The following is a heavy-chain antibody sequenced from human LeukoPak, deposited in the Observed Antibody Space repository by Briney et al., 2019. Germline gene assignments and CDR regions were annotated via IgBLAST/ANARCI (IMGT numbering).Heavy chain of an antibody. CDR1: GYSFTSYW. CDR3: ARLGQRLWFGENPINNWFDP. D-gene: IGHD3-10*01. CDR2: IYPGDSDT. Sequence: GESLKISCKGSGYSFTSYWIGWVRQMPGKGLEWMGIIYPGDSDTRYSPSFQGQVTISADKSISTAYLQWSSLKASDTAMYYCARLGQRLWFGENPINNWFDPWGQGTLVTVSS. V-gene: IGHV5-51*01. J-gene: IGHJ5*02.